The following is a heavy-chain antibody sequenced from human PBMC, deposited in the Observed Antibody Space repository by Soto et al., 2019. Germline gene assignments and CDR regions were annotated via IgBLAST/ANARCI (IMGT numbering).Heavy chain of an antibody. D-gene: IGHD5-18*01. J-gene: IGHJ3*02. Sequence: QVQLVESGGGVVQPGRSLRLSCAASGFTFSSYAMHWVRQAPGKGLEWVAVISYDGSNRYYADSVKGRFTISRDNSKNTLYLQMNSQRAEDTAVYYCARDGLTAMVLGAFDIWGQGTMVTVSS. CDR1: GFTFSSYA. CDR3: ARDGLTAMVLGAFDI. V-gene: IGHV3-30-3*01. CDR2: ISYDGSNR.